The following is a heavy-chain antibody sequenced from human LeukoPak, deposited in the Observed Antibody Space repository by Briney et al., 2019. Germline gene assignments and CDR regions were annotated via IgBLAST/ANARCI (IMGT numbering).Heavy chain of an antibody. CDR1: GFTFSIYH. CDR2: ISSSSSSI. J-gene: IGHJ4*02. Sequence: GGSLRLSCTVSGFTFSIYHMNWVRQAPGKGLEWVSHISSSSSSIYYADSVKGRFTISRDNVRNSLYLQMNSLRAEDTAVYYCARDRGVFSGSYPPYCFDYWGQGTLVTVSS. V-gene: IGHV3-48*01. CDR3: ARDRGVFSGSYPPYCFDY. D-gene: IGHD1-26*01.